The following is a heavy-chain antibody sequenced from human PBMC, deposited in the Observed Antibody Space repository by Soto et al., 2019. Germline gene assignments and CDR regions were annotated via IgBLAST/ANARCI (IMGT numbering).Heavy chain of an antibody. D-gene: IGHD2-15*01. Sequence: QVQLVESGGGVVQPGRSLRLSCAASGFTFSSYGMHWVRQAPGKGLEWVAVISYDGRNKNYADSVKGRFTISRDNAKNSLYVQMNSLKAEGTAVYYCAKDRVVELSTRFFDYWGQGTLVTVSS. CDR3: AKDRVVELSTRFFDY. CDR1: GFTFSSYG. V-gene: IGHV3-30*18. CDR2: ISYDGRNK. J-gene: IGHJ4*02.